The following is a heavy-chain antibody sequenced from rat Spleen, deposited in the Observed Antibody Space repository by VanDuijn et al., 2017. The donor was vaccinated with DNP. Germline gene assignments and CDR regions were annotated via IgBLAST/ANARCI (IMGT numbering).Heavy chain of an antibody. J-gene: IGHJ4*01. V-gene: IGHV5-25*01. CDR3: ARDEGSYYYAMDA. D-gene: IGHD1-11*01. Sequence: EVQLVESGGGLVQPGRSLKLSCAASGFSFSYYYMAWVRQAPTKGLEWVATISSSGGRTYYRDSVRGRFTISRDIAKSTLNLQMNSLRSEDTATYYCARDEGSYYYAMDAWGQGTSVTVSS. CDR2: ISSSGGRT. CDR1: GFSFSYYY.